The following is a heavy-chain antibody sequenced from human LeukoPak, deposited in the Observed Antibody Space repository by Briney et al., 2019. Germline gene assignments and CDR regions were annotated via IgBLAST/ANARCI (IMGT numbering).Heavy chain of an antibody. CDR2: ISSSSSTT. D-gene: IGHD6-13*01. J-gene: IGHJ6*02. CDR1: GFTFSSYS. CDR3: ARDQGRTSSRPYYYYYGMDV. V-gene: IGHV3-48*02. Sequence: GGSLRLSCAASGFTFSSYSMNWVRQAPGKGLEWVSYISSSSSTTYYADSVKGRFTISRDNAKNSLYLQMNSLRDEDTAVYYCARDQGRTSSRPYYYYYGMDVWGQGTTVTVSS.